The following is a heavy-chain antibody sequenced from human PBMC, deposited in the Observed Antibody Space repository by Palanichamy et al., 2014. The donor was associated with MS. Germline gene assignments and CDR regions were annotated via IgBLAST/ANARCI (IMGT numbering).Heavy chain of an antibody. Sequence: EVQLVESGGGLVKPGGSLRLSCVASGFSFRVYSMNWVRQVPGKGLEWVSFISSRSDIIHYADSVKGRFTISRDNAKNLLYLQMDSLRAEDTAVYYCASMTLVAFYYMDIWGKGTTVTVSS. CDR2: ISSRSDII. CDR1: GFSFRVYS. J-gene: IGHJ6*03. CDR3: ASMTLVAFYYMDI. D-gene: IGHD3/OR15-3a*01. V-gene: IGHV3-21*02.